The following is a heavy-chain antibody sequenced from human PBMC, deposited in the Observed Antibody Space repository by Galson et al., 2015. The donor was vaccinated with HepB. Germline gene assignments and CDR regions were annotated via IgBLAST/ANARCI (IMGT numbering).Heavy chain of an antibody. CDR1: GFTVSSNY. J-gene: IGHJ3*02. CDR2: IYSGGST. Sequence: SLRLSCAASGFTVSSNYMSWVRQAPGKGLEWVSVIYSGGSTYYADSVKGRFTISRDNSKNTLYLQMNSLRAEDTAVYYCAASQGVLTEDAFDIWGQGTMVTVSS. CDR3: AASQGVLTEDAFDI. V-gene: IGHV3-66*01. D-gene: IGHD3-10*01.